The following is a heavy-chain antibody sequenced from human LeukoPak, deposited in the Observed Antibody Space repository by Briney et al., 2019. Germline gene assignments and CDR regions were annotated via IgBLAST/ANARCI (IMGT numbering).Heavy chain of an antibody. CDR3: ARLRRNSDSSGYYYYYDY. V-gene: IGHV3-21*01. Sequence: PGGSLRLSCVASGYTFSSFSINWVRQAPGKGLEWVSTISVRSNYIYYADSVRGRLSISRDDARNSLYLQMDSLRGDGTAVYYCARLRRNSDSSGYYYYYDYWGQGTLVTVSS. CDR1: GYTFSSFS. J-gene: IGHJ4*02. D-gene: IGHD3-22*01. CDR2: ISVRSNYI.